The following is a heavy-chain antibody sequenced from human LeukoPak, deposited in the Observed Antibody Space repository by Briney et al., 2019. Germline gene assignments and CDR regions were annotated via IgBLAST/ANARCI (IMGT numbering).Heavy chain of an antibody. J-gene: IGHJ5*02. CDR1: GGSISSGDYY. CDR2: MYYSGGT. Sequence: SETLSLTCTVSGGSISSGDYYWSWIRRPPGKGLEWIGYMYYSGGTYYNPSLKSRVTISVDTSKNQFSLKLSSVTAADTAVYYCARPYYYDSRIDPWGQETLVTVSS. V-gene: IGHV4-30-4*01. D-gene: IGHD3-22*01. CDR3: ARPYYYDSRIDP.